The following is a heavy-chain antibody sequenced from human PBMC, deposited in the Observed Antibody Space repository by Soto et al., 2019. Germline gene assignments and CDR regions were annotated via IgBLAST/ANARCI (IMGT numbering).Heavy chain of an antibody. CDR2: INPSGGST. V-gene: IGHV1-46*01. Sequence: ASVKVSCKASGYTFTSYYMHWVRQAPGQGLEWMGIINPSGGSTSYAQKFQGRVTMTRDTSTSTVYVELSSLRSEDTAVYYCARVGHYDFWSGYYPAYFDCWGQGTLVTVSS. CDR3: ARVGHYDFWSGYYPAYFDC. D-gene: IGHD3-3*01. J-gene: IGHJ4*02. CDR1: GYTFTSYY.